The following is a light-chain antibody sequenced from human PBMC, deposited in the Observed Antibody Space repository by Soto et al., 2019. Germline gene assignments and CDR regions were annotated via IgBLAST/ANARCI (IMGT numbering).Light chain of an antibody. J-gene: IGLJ3*02. V-gene: IGLV2-8*01. Sequence: QSVLTQPPSASGSPGQSVTISCTGTSSDVGGYDFVSWYQQHPGKAPKLIIYEVSKWPSGVPDRFSGSKSGNTASLTVSGLQAEDEADYYCTSYAGGYYNWVFGGGTKVTVL. CDR1: SSDVGGYDF. CDR2: EVS. CDR3: TSYAGGYYNWV.